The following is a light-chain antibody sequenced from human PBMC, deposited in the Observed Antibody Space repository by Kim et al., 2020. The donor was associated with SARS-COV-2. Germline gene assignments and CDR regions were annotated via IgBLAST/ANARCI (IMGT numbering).Light chain of an antibody. CDR3: QSYNRSNVV. CDR1: SGSMDDNY. CDR2: EDD. J-gene: IGLJ2*01. V-gene: IGLV6-57*03. Sequence: GKAVNIPCTRSSGSMDDNYVQWYQQRPGGVPTTVIYEDDQRPSGVSDRFSGSIDNSSNSASLTISGLKTEDEADYYCQSYNRSNVVFGGGTQLTVL.